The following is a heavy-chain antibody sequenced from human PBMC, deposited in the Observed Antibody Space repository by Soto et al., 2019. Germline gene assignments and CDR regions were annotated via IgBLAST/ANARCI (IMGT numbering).Heavy chain of an antibody. J-gene: IGHJ4*02. D-gene: IGHD5-18*01. Sequence: QAQLVESGGGVVQPGRSLRLSCAASGFAFSSYGMHWVRQAPGTGLGWVAVISYDGSLQHYADSVKGRFTISRDNSKKMVLLQMSSLRAEDTAGYYCVSDRGYGHASVPYSWGQGTLVSVS. CDR2: ISYDGSLQ. V-gene: IGHV3-30*03. CDR1: GFAFSSYG. CDR3: VSDRGYGHASVPYS.